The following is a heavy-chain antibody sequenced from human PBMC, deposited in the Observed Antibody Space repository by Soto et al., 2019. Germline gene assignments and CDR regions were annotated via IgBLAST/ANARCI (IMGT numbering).Heavy chain of an antibody. J-gene: IGHJ5*02. CDR1: GYTFTNYG. CDR3: ARGGGWEVQYYFDP. CDR2: ISPYNGNT. Sequence: QVQLVQSGTEVKKPGASVKVSCEASGYTFTNYGIIWVRXAPGQGXXWMGWISPYNGNTKYAQKLQGRLTMTTDTXXXXXYXXXXXXXXXXXXXXYCARGGGWEVQYYFDPWGQGTLVTVSS. V-gene: IGHV1-18*01. D-gene: IGHD1-26*01.